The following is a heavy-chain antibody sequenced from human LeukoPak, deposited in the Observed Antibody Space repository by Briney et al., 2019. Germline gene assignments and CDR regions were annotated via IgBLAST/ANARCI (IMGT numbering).Heavy chain of an antibody. J-gene: IGHJ2*01. D-gene: IGHD3-10*01. V-gene: IGHV3-21*01. Sequence: GGSLRLSCAASGFTFSSYSMNWVRQAPGKGLEWVSSISSSSSYIYYADSVKGRFTISRDNAKNSLYLQMNSLRAEDTAVYYCARESFGGGRPVWYFDLWGRGTLVTVSS. CDR1: GFTFSSYS. CDR3: ARESFGGGRPVWYFDL. CDR2: ISSSSSYI.